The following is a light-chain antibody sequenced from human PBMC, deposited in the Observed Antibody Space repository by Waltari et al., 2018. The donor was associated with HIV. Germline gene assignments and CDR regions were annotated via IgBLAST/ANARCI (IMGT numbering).Light chain of an antibody. Sequence: DIQMTQSPSSLSASVGDIRTITLPAGQDISNFLAWYHQKPGQVPKLLIFAASTLQSGVPSRFSGRGAGTQFTLTISGLQPEDVGTYYCQKYNSAPHTFGGGTKVEI. V-gene: IGKV1-27*01. CDR2: AAS. CDR3: QKYNSAPHT. CDR1: QDISNF. J-gene: IGKJ4*01.